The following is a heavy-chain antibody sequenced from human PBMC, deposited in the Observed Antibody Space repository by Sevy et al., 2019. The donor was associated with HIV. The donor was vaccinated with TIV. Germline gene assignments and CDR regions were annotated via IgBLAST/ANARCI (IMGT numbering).Heavy chain of an antibody. CDR3: AKVSPRGYSYGPYFDY. CDR1: GFTFSSYA. V-gene: IGHV3-23*01. D-gene: IGHD5-18*01. CDR2: ISGSGGST. Sequence: GGSLRLSCAASGFTFSSYAMSWDRQAPGKGLEWVSAISGSGGSTYYADSVKGRFTISRDNSKNTLYLQMNSLRAEDTAVYYCAKVSPRGYSYGPYFDYWGQGTLVTVSS. J-gene: IGHJ4*02.